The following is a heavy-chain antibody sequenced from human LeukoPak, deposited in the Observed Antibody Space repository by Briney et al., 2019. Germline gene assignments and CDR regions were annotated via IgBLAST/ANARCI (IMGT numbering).Heavy chain of an antibody. CDR1: GGSISSGSYY. J-gene: IGHJ5*02. Sequence: SETLSLTCTVSGGSISSGSYYWGWIRQPPGKGLEWIGNMYYSGSTYYNPSLKSRVTISVDTSKNQFSLKLSSVTAADTAVYYCARTPLRGATFFTSYPNWFDTWGQGTLVTVSS. D-gene: IGHD3-10*01. CDR3: ARTPLRGATFFTSYPNWFDT. V-gene: IGHV4-39*07. CDR2: MYYSGST.